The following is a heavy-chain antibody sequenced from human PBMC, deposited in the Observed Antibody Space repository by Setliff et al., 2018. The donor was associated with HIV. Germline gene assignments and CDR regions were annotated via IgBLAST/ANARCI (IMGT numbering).Heavy chain of an antibody. CDR2: IIPLFGTT. CDR3: ATVFYYNSGSYSLDY. V-gene: IGHV1-69*13. J-gene: IGHJ4*02. D-gene: IGHD3-10*01. Sequence: GASVKVSCKASGGTFNNYAISWVRQAPGQGLEWVGGIIPLFGTTNYAQKFQGRVTITADESTNTAHMELNSLRSTDTAMYYCATVFYYNSGSYSLDYWGQGMLVTVSS. CDR1: GGTFNNYA.